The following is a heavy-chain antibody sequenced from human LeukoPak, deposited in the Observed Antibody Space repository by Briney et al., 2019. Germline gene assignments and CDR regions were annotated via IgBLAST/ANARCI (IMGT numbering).Heavy chain of an antibody. Sequence: ASVKVSCKASGRTFSSYAISWVRQAPGQGLEWMGRIIPIFGTANYAQKFQGRVTITTDESTSTDYMELSSLRSEDTAVYYCARDGWFGGKIVFDYWGQGTLVTVSS. D-gene: IGHD3-10*01. J-gene: IGHJ4*02. CDR1: GRTFSSYA. CDR3: ARDGWFGGKIVFDY. V-gene: IGHV1-69*05. CDR2: IIPIFGTA.